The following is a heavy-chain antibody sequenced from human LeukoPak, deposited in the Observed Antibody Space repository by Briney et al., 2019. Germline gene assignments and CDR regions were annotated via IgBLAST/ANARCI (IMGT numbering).Heavy chain of an antibody. J-gene: IGHJ5*02. V-gene: IGHV4-59*08. CDR1: GGSISSYY. Sequence: PSETLSLTCTVSGGSISSYYWSWIRQPPGKGLEWIGYIYYSGSTNYNPSLKSRVTTSVDTSKNQFSLKLSSVTAADTAVYYCARHSYGDYLGSWFDPWGQGTLVTVSS. D-gene: IGHD4-17*01. CDR2: IYYSGST. CDR3: ARHSYGDYLGSWFDP.